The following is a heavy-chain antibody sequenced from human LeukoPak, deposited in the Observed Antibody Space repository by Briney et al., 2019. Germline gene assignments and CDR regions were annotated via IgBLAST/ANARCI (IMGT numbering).Heavy chain of an antibody. V-gene: IGHV4-59*08. CDR3: ARRRAVAATGAFDI. J-gene: IGHJ3*02. CDR2: IYYSGSA. CDR1: GGSISSYY. Sequence: SETLSLTCTVSGGSISSYYWSWIRQPPGKGLEWIGYIYYSGSANYNPSLKSRVTISVDTSNNQFSLKLSSVTAADTAVYYCARRRAVAATGAFDIWGQGTMVTVSS. D-gene: IGHD6-19*01.